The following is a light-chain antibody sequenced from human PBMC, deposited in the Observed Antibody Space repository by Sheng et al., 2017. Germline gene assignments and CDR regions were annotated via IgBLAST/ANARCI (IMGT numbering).Light chain of an antibody. Sequence: VLTQSSSASASLGSSVKLTCTLSSGHSNFIVVWHQQRPGKAPRYLMKLEGSGTYYKGSGVPERFSGSSSVADRYLTISNLQSEDEADYYCETWDSNTRVFGGGTKLTVL. CDR2: LEGSGTY. CDR1: SGHSNFI. J-gene: IGLJ3*02. V-gene: IGLV4-60*03. CDR3: ETWDSNTRV.